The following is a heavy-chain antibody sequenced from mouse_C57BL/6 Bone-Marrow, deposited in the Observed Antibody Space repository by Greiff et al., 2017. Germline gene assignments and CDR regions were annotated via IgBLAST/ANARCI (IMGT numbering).Heavy chain of an antibody. CDR1: GYTFTDYY. J-gene: IGHJ2*01. CDR3: ARRGSNSY. Sequence: VLLQQSGPELVKPGASVKISCKASGYTFTDYYMNWVKQSHGKSLEWIGDINPNNGGTSYNQKFKGKATLTVDKSSSTAYMELRSLTSEDSAVYYCARRGSNSYWGQGTTLTVSS. V-gene: IGHV1-26*01. D-gene: IGHD2-5*01. CDR2: INPNNGGT.